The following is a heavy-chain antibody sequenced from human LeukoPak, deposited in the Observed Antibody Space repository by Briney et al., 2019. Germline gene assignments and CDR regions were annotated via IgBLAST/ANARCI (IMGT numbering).Heavy chain of an antibody. CDR1: GSTFSSYG. Sequence: GRSLRLSCAASGSTFSSYGMHWVRQTPGKGLEWVAVIWFDGSNKYYADSVKGRFTISRDNSKNRLYLQMNSLRAEDSAVYYCARDFPAEQQLPDNWGQGTLVTVSS. J-gene: IGHJ4*02. D-gene: IGHD6-13*01. V-gene: IGHV3-33*01. CDR2: IWFDGSNK. CDR3: ARDFPAEQQLPDN.